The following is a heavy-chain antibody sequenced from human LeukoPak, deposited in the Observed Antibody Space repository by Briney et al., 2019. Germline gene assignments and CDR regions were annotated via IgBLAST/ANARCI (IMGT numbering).Heavy chain of an antibody. J-gene: IGHJ4*02. Sequence: GGSLRLSCAASGFTFSTYDMNWVRQAPGKGLEWVSAITSTSNHINYADSVKGRFTISRDSANNSLYLQMNSLRAEDTAVYYCARVYSANGYGSGYYDYWGQGTLVTVSS. V-gene: IGHV3-21*01. CDR1: GFTFSTYD. CDR2: ITSTSNHI. D-gene: IGHD3-10*01. CDR3: ARVYSANGYGSGYYDY.